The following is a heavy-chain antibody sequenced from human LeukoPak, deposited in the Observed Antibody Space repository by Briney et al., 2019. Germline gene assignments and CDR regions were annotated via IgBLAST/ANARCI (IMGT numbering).Heavy chain of an antibody. CDR2: FDPEDGET. CDR3: ATVVPPPTTVTHYYYYYGMDV. CDR1: GYTLTELS. D-gene: IGHD4-11*01. Sequence: ASVKVSCKVSGYTLTELSMHWVRQAPGKGLEWMGGFDPEDGETIYAQKFQGRVTMTEDTSTDTAYMELSSLRSEDTAVYYCATVVPPPTTVTHYYYYYGMDVCGQGTTVTFSS. J-gene: IGHJ6*02. V-gene: IGHV1-24*01.